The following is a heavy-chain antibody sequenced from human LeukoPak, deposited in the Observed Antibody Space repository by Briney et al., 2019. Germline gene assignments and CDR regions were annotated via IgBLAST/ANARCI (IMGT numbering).Heavy chain of an antibody. V-gene: IGHV3-7*01. CDR2: IKKDGSEK. D-gene: IGHD6-19*01. Sequence: GGSLRPSCAASGFTFSSYWMSWVRQAPGKGLEWVANIKKDGSEKYYVDSVKGRFTISRDNAKTSLYLQMNSLRAEDTAVYYCARGAGQWLHYYYYMDVWGKGTTVTVSS. CDR1: GFTFSSYW. CDR3: ARGAGQWLHYYYYMDV. J-gene: IGHJ6*03.